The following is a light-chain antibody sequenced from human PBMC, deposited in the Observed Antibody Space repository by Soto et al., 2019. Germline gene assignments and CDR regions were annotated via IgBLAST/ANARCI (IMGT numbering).Light chain of an antibody. CDR2: AAS. J-gene: IGKJ1*01. V-gene: IGKV1-39*01. Sequence: DIQMTQSPSSLSASLGDRVTITCRASQSISSYLNWYQHKPGKAPKLLIYAASSLPSGVPSRFSGSGSGTDFPLTISSLQPEDFATYYCQQSYSTWTFGQGTKVDI. CDR1: QSISSY. CDR3: QQSYSTWT.